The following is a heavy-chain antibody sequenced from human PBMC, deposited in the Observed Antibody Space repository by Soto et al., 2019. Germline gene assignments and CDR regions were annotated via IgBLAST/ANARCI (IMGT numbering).Heavy chain of an antibody. CDR3: AKNGDFWSWGMDV. V-gene: IGHV3-23*01. D-gene: IGHD3-3*01. Sequence: GGSLRLSCAASGFTFSTYAMTGVRQAPGKGLEWVSLISNSGDGAYYADSVKGRFTISRDNSQRTLNLQMNSLRAEDTAVYYCAKNGDFWSWGMDVWGQGTTVTVSS. J-gene: IGHJ6*02. CDR1: GFTFSTYA. CDR2: ISNSGDGA.